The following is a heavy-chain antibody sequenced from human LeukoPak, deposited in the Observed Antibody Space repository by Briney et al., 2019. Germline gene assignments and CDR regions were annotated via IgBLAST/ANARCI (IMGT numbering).Heavy chain of an antibody. J-gene: IGHJ4*02. Sequence: SGPALVNPTQTLTLTCTFSGFSLSTRGMCVGWIRQPPGKALEWLALIGWDGDKYYSTSLKTRLTISKDTSKNQVVLRMTNMDPVDTGTYYCARRITAMAGWSFDYWGQGTLVTVSS. CDR1: GFSLSTRGMC. D-gene: IGHD6-19*01. CDR3: ARRITAMAGWSFDY. CDR2: IGWDGDK. V-gene: IGHV2-70*01.